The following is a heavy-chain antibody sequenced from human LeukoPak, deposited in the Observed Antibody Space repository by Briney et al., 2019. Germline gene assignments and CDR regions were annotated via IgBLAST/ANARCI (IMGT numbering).Heavy chain of an antibody. Sequence: GGSLRLSCAASEFTFSSYAMNWVRQAPGKGLEWVSMISDSGDRTYYADSVKGRLTLSRDNSKNMLYLQMNSLRAEGTAVYFCAKRLWAAAAIGPLDYWGQGTLVTVSS. J-gene: IGHJ4*02. CDR2: ISDSGDRT. CDR1: EFTFSSYA. CDR3: AKRLWAAAAIGPLDY. V-gene: IGHV3-23*01. D-gene: IGHD2-2*02.